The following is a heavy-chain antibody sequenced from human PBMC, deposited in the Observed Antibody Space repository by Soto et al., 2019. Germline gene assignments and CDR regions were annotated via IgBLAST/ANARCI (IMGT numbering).Heavy chain of an antibody. V-gene: IGHV1-69*05. CDR3: ARDPAARPPYYFDY. Sequence: SVKVSCKASGGTFSSYAISWVRQAPGQGLEWMGGIIPIFGTANYAQKFQGRVTITRDTSASTAYMELSSLRSEDTAVYYCARDPAARPPYYFDYWGQGTLVTVSS. J-gene: IGHJ4*02. CDR2: IIPIFGTA. D-gene: IGHD6-6*01. CDR1: GGTFSSYA.